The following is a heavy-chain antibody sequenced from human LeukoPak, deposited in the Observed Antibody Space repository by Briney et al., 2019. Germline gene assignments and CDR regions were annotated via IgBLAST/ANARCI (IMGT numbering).Heavy chain of an antibody. CDR2: INDDGSDT. D-gene: IGHD2-15*01. V-gene: IGHV3-74*01. CDR1: GFSFSNYW. CDR3: VRGGPSTWS. J-gene: IGHJ5*02. Sequence: GGYLRLSCAASGFSFSNYWMTWVRQAPGKGPVWVSRINDDGSDTTYADSVKGRFTISRDDAKNMLFLQMNSLRAEDTAVYYCVRGGPSTWSWGQGTLVTVSS.